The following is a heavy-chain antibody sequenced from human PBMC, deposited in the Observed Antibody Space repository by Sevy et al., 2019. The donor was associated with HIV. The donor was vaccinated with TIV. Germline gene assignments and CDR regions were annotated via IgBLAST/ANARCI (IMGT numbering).Heavy chain of an antibody. D-gene: IGHD3-22*01. Sequence: ASVKVSCKTSGYTFIGYYMHWVRQAPGQGLEWMGWINPNGGGTNYAQKFQGRVTMTSDTSIGTAYMELSGLRSDDTAIYYCARDHMYYYDTTAHYAGTDYWGQGTLVTVSS. J-gene: IGHJ4*02. CDR3: ARDHMYYYDTTAHYAGTDY. CDR2: INPNGGGT. CDR1: GYTFIGYY. V-gene: IGHV1-2*02.